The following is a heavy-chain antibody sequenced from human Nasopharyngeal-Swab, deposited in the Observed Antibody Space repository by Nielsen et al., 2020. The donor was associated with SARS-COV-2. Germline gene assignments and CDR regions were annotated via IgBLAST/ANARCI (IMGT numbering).Heavy chain of an antibody. J-gene: IGHJ4*02. CDR3: TRDRVFYYDSSGRKEFEY. V-gene: IGHV3-30*12. Sequence: GGSLRLSCAASGFIFTTYGMHWVHQAPGKGLEWVALISYDGSKKYYADSVKGRFTISRDKSKNTLYLQMNNLRAEDTAVYYCTRDRVFYYDSSGRKEFEYWGQGTRVTVSS. D-gene: IGHD3-22*01. CDR2: ISYDGSKK. CDR1: GFIFTTYG.